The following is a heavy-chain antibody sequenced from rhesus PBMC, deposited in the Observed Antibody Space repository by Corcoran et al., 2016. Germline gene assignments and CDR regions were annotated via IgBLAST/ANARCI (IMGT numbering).Heavy chain of an antibody. CDR2: SYGGSGST. D-gene: IGHD3-3*01. J-gene: IGHJ4*01. Sequence: QVQLQESGPGVVKPSETLSLTCAVSGGSISSYWWAWIRQPPGKGLAWMGQSYGGSGSTNYNPSLQGRVTISSDTSKNQFSLKLSSVTAADTAVYYCAKGSMAVGLGIDYWGQGVLVTVSS. CDR1: GGSISSYW. V-gene: IGHV4-147*01. CDR3: AKGSMAVGLGIDY.